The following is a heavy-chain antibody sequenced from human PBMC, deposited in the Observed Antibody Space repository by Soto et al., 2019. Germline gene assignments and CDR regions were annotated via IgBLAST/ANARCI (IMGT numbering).Heavy chain of an antibody. CDR2: IYYSGST. J-gene: IGHJ4*02. CDR1: GGPISSYY. V-gene: IGHV4-59*08. Sequence: QVQLQESGPGLVKPSETLSLTCTVSGGPISSYYWSGIRQPPGKGLEWIGYIYYSGSTNYNPSLKSRVTISVDTSKNQFSLKLNSMTAADTAVYYCARHNYGSGSTYFDYWGQGTLVTVSS. D-gene: IGHD3-10*01. CDR3: ARHNYGSGSTYFDY.